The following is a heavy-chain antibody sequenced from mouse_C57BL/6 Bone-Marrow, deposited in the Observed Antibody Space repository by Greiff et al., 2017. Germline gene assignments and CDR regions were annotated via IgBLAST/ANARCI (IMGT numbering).Heavy chain of an antibody. CDR2: IDPENGDH. D-gene: IGHD1-1*01. V-gene: IGHV14-4*01. J-gene: IGHJ4*01. Sequence: VQLQQSGAELVRPGASVKLSCTASGFNIKDDYMHWVKPRPEQGLEWIGWIDPENGDHEYASKFQGKAPITADTSSHSAYLQLSSLTSEDTAVYYCTTEGSNGAMDYWGQGTSVTVSS. CDR3: TTEGSNGAMDY. CDR1: GFNIKDDY.